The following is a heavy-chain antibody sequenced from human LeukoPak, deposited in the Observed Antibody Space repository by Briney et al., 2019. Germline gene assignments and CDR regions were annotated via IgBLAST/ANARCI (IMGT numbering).Heavy chain of an antibody. D-gene: IGHD1-14*01. CDR2: IYYSGST. J-gene: IGHJ4*02. V-gene: IGHV4-39*07. Sequence: SETLSLTCTVSGGSISSSSYYWGWIRQPPGKGLEWIGSIYYSGSTYYNPSLKSRVTISVDTSKNQSSLNLSSVTAADTAVYYCARLTLNQYYFDYWGQGTLVTVSS. CDR3: ARLTLNQYYFDY. CDR1: GGSISSSSYY.